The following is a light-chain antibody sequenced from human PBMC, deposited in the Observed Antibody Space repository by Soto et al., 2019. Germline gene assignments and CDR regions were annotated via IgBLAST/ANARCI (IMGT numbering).Light chain of an antibody. CDR1: QRISGY. V-gene: IGKV1-39*01. Sequence: DIQMTQSPSSLSASVGDRVTITCRASQRISGYLNWYQQKPGKAPKLPIYAVSSLQSGVPSRFSGRGSGTDFTLTIANLQPEDFATYYCQQSYSIPALTFGGGTKVDIK. J-gene: IGKJ4*01. CDR2: AVS. CDR3: QQSYSIPALT.